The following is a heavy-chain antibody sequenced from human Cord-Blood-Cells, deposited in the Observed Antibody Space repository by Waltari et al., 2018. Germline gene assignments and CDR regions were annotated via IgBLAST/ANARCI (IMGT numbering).Heavy chain of an antibody. CDR1: GYTFTGYY. D-gene: IGHD6-13*01. CDR3: PRAEPPGPAAVLYYFDY. J-gene: IGHJ4*02. CDR2: INPNSGGT. Sequence: QVQLVQSGAEVKKPGASVKVSCKASGYTFTGYYMHWVRQAPGQGLEWMGWINPNSGGTNYAQKFQGRVTMTRDTSISTAYMELSRLRSDDTAVYYCPRAEPPGPAAVLYYFDYWGQGTLVTVSS. V-gene: IGHV1-2*02.